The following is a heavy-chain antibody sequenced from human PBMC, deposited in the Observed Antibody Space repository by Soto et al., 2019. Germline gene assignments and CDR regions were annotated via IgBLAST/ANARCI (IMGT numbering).Heavy chain of an antibody. J-gene: IGHJ4*02. CDR3: ARDGYSSRGFDY. D-gene: IGHD5-12*01. CDR1: GYTFTNYG. V-gene: IGHV1-18*01. Sequence: ASVKVSCKASGYTFTNYGFSWVRQAPGQGLQWVGWISAYNGDTNYAQRFQGRVTLTTDTSTTTAYMELRSLRSDDTAVYYCARDGYSSRGFDYWGQGTLVTVSS. CDR2: ISAYNGDT.